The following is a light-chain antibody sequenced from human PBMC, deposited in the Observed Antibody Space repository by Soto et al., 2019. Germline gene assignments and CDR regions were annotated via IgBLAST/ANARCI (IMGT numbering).Light chain of an antibody. CDR3: LQYHNLWA. J-gene: IGKJ5*01. Sequence: EIVMTQSPATLSVSPGGRATLSCRASQSVSNYLAWYQQKTGQAPRLLIYDVSTRATGVPARFSGSGSGTEFTLTISSLQSEDFTVYSCLQYHNLWAFGQGTRLEIK. CDR1: QSVSNY. V-gene: IGKV3-15*01. CDR2: DVS.